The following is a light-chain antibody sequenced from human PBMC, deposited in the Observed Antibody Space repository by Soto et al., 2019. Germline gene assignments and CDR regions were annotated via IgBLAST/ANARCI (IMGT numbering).Light chain of an antibody. J-gene: IGKJ1*01. CDR2: AAS. CDR3: QQSSSTPRT. V-gene: IGKV1-39*01. Sequence: DIQMTQSPSSLSASVGDRVTITCRASQNIATHLSWYQQKSGKAPNLLIHAASSLQSGVPSRFGGSGSGTDFTLTISSLQPEDFATYYCQQSSSTPRTFGQGTKVEI. CDR1: QNIATH.